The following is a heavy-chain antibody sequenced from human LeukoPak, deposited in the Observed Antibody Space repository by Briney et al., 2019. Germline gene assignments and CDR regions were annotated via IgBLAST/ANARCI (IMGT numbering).Heavy chain of an antibody. V-gene: IGHV3-21*04. D-gene: IGHD4-17*01. CDR1: GFTFNTYS. Sequence: GGSLRLSCEASGFTFNTYSMNWARQAPGKGLEWVSSIDSSGGYMFYADSVKGRFIISRDNAKDSLYLQMNSLRADDTAFYYCARVVYGDSLNCMDVWGKGTTVTVSS. J-gene: IGHJ6*03. CDR2: IDSSGGYM. CDR3: ARVVYGDSLNCMDV.